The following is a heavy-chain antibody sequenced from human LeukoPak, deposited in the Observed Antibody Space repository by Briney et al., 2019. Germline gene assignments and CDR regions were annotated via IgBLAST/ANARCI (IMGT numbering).Heavy chain of an antibody. V-gene: IGHV4-59*08. D-gene: IGHD2-15*01. CDR2: IYYSGST. J-gene: IGHJ6*02. CDR1: GGSISSYY. CDR3: ARGTYCSGGSCNQDMDV. Sequence: SETLSLTRTVSGGSISSYYWSWIRQPPGKGLEWIGYIYYSGSTNYNPSLKSRVSISVDTSKNQFSLKLSSVTAADTAVYYCARGTYCSGGSCNQDMDVWGQGTTVTVSS.